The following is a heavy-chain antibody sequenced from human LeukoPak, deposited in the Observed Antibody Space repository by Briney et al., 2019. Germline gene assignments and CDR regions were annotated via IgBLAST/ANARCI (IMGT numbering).Heavy chain of an antibody. CDR2: IKQDGSEK. J-gene: IGHJ4*02. Sequence: GGSLRLSCAASGFTFSSYWMSWVRQAPGKGLEWVANIKQDGSEKYYVDSVKGRFTISRDNAKNSLYLQMNSLRAEDTAVYYCATAERHRGYSYGDFDYWGQGTLVTVSS. D-gene: IGHD5-18*01. CDR1: GFTFSSYW. CDR3: ATAERHRGYSYGDFDY. V-gene: IGHV3-7*01.